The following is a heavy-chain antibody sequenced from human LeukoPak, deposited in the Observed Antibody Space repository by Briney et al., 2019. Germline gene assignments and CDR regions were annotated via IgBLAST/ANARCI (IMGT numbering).Heavy chain of an antibody. CDR3: ARDGYSYGYRYYYYYMDV. CDR2: ISNSGSTI. J-gene: IGHJ6*03. CDR1: GFTFSDYY. Sequence: GGSLRLSCAASGFTFSDYYMSWIRQAPGKGLEGVSYISNSGSTIYYADSVKGRFTISRDNAKNSLYLQMNSLRAEDTAVYYCARDGYSYGYRYYYYYMDVWGKGTTVTVSS. V-gene: IGHV3-11*01. D-gene: IGHD5-18*01.